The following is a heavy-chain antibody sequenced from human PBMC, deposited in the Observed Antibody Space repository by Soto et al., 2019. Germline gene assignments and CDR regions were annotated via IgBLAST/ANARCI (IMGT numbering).Heavy chain of an antibody. CDR3: ANVDIVATINS. V-gene: IGHV3-23*04. J-gene: IGHJ4*02. D-gene: IGHD5-12*01. CDR1: GFTFSSYA. Sequence: EVQLVESGGDLVQPGGSLRLSCAASGFTFSSYAMSWVRQAPGKGLEWVSALSGGGSTTYYADSVKGRFTISRDNSKNPLFLQMISLRAEEAGVYYFANVDIVATINSWGQGTLVTVSS. CDR2: LSGGGSTT.